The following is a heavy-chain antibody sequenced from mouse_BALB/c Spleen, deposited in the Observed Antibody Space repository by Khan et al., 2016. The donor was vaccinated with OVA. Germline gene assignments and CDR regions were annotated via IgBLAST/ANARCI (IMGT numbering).Heavy chain of an antibody. CDR1: GYTFSNFW. CDR3: SRGGYDYSDY. Sequence: EVELVESGGGLVQPGGSMKLSCVASGYTFSNFWMTWVRQSPETGLEWVAEIRLQSNNYATHYAESVRGRFTISRDDSNSGVYLQMNNLRAEDTGIYYCSRGGYDYSDYWGQGTTLTVAS. V-gene: IGHV6-6*02. J-gene: IGHJ2*01. CDR2: IRLQSNNYAT. D-gene: IGHD2-2*01.